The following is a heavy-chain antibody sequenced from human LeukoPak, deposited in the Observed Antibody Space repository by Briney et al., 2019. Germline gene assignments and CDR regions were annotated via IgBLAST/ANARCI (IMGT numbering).Heavy chain of an antibody. CDR2: IYNSGST. D-gene: IGHD5-12*01. CDR1: GGSIRSYY. J-gene: IGHJ4*02. V-gene: IGHV4-59*01. Sequence: SETLSLTCTVSGGSIRSYYWSWIRQPPGKGLEWIGYIYNSGSTNYNPSLKSRVTISVDTSKNQFSLKLSSVTAADTAVYYCARVSGYDWESFYDYWGQGTLVTVSS. CDR3: ARVSGYDWESFYDY.